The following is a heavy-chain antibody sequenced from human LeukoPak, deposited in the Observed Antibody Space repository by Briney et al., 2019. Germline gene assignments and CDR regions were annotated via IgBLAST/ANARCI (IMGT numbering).Heavy chain of an antibody. CDR3: TREGTDERLGYCSGGSCYPFDY. V-gene: IGHV3-49*03. CDR1: GFTFSNYA. D-gene: IGHD2-15*01. Sequence: GGSLRLSCAASGFTFSNYAMSWFRQAPGKGLEWVGFIRSEAYGGTTQYAASVKGRFTISRDDSKSIAYLQMNSLKTEDTAVYYCTREGTDERLGYCSGGSCYPFDYWGQGTLVTVSS. CDR2: IRSEAYGGTT. J-gene: IGHJ4*02.